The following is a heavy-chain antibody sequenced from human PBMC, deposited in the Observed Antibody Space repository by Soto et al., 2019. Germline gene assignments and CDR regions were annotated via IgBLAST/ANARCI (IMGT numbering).Heavy chain of an antibody. Sequence: QVQLVQSGAEVKKPGASVNVSCKASGYSFNTYALHWVRQAPGQRLEWLGWINAENGKTRYSQKFQARVTITRDTTASTVYMELSSLRSEDTAIYYCARAGSGWNGLASWGQGTLGTVSS. CDR3: ARAGSGWNGLAS. J-gene: IGHJ5*02. V-gene: IGHV1-3*01. D-gene: IGHD6-19*01. CDR1: GYSFNTYA. CDR2: INAENGKT.